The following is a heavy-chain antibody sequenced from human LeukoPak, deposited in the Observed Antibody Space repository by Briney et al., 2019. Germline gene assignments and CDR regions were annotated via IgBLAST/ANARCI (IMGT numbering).Heavy chain of an antibody. CDR3: AKKSSGWSFDY. CDR2: ISSSSSTI. J-gene: IGHJ4*02. CDR1: GFTFSSYS. D-gene: IGHD6-19*01. Sequence: AGGSLRLSCAASGFTFSSYSMNWVRQAPGKGLEWVSYISSSSSTIYYADSVKGRFTISRDNAKNSLYLQMNSLRAEDTAVYYCAKKSSGWSFDYWGQGTLVTVSS. V-gene: IGHV3-48*04.